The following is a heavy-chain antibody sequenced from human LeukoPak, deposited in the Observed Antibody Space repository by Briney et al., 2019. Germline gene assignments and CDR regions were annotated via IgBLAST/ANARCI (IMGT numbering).Heavy chain of an antibody. CDR3: ARQGDMVYAIYYYYYYMDV. CDR2: IYYSGST. CDR1: GGSISSSSYY. Sequence: SETLSLTCTVSGGSISSSSYYWGWIRQPPGKGLEWIGSIYYSGSTYYNPSLKSRVTISVDTSKNQFSLKLSSMTAADTAVYYCARQGDMVYAIYYYYYYMDVWGKGTTVTVSS. V-gene: IGHV4-39*01. J-gene: IGHJ6*03. D-gene: IGHD2-8*01.